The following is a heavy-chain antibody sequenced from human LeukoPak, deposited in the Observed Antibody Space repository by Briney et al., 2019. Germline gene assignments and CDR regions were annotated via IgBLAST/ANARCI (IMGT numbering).Heavy chain of an antibody. V-gene: IGHV3-23*01. CDR3: AKAKGGSYVADAFDI. CDR2: ISGSGSGGST. J-gene: IGHJ3*02. CDR1: GFTFSSYA. Sequence: QPGGSLRLSCAASGFTFSSYAMSWVRQAPGKGLDWGSGISGSGSGGSTYYADSVKGRFTISRDNSKSTLYLQMNSLKPGDTAVYCCAKAKGGSYVADAFDIWGQGTMVTVSS. D-gene: IGHD1-26*01.